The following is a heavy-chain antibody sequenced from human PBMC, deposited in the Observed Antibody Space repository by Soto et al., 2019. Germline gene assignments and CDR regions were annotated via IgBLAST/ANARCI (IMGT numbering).Heavy chain of an antibody. CDR1: GVTFSSYA. V-gene: IGHV1-69*13. CDR2: IIPIFDTA. Sequence: ASVKVSCKASGVTFSSYAISWVRQAPGQGLEWMGGIIPIFDTANYAQKFQGRVTITADESTSTAYMELSSLRSEDTAVYYCARDITGTTSFDYWGQGILVTVSS. D-gene: IGHD1-7*01. J-gene: IGHJ4*02. CDR3: ARDITGTTSFDY.